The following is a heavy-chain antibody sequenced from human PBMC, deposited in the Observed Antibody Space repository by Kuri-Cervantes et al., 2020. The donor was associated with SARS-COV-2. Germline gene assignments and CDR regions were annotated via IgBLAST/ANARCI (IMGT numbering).Heavy chain of an antibody. D-gene: IGHD1-7*01. J-gene: IGHJ6*02. CDR2: ISGSGTGA. CDR3: AKDPTATTEYYYAMDV. V-gene: IGHV3-23*01. CDR1: GFSFSSYA. Sequence: GESLKISVAASGFSFSSYAMSWVRQAPGKGLEWVSVISGSGTGAYYADSVKGRFTISRDNSKNTLYLQMNSLRAEDTAVYFCAKDPTATTEYYYAMDVWGQGTTVTVSS.